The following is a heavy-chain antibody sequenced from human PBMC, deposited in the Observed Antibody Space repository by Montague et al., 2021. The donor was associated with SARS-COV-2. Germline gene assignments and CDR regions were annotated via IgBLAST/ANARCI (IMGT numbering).Heavy chain of an antibody. V-gene: IGHV4-34*01. D-gene: IGHD3-10*01. Sequence: SETLSLTCAVYGGSFSGYYWTWIRQSPGKGLEWIAEINHSGTTNYNFNPSLRSRVTISVDTSKSQFSLRLSSVTAADTGVYYCARSSGSYSTFDFWGQGTLVTVSS. J-gene: IGHJ4*02. CDR3: ARSSGSYSTFDF. CDR1: GGSFSGYY. CDR2: INHSGTT.